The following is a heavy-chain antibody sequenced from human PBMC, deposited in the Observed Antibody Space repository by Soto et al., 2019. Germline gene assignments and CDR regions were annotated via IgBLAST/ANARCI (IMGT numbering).Heavy chain of an antibody. D-gene: IGHD2-15*01. J-gene: IGHJ5*02. V-gene: IGHV5-51*01. CDR1: GYSFTSYL. Sequence: PGEYLKISCKGSGYSFTSYLSVLVRQMPGKGLEWMGIIYPGDSDTRYSPSFQGQVTISADKSISTAYLQWSSLKASDTAMYYCARGNKGYCSGGSCYWFDPWGQGTLVTVSS. CDR3: ARGNKGYCSGGSCYWFDP. CDR2: IYPGDSDT.